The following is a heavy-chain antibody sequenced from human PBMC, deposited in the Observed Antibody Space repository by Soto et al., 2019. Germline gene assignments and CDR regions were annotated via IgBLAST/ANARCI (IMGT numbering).Heavy chain of an antibody. J-gene: IGHJ4*02. CDR1: GYIFINYY. D-gene: IGHD4-17*01. CDR3: ARLATVTPPYYFDY. V-gene: IGHV1-46*01. CDR2: INPSGGTT. Sequence: QVQLLQSGAEVKKPGASVKVCCKASGYIFINYYMHWVRQAPGQGLEWMGVINPSGGTTSYAQKFQGTVTITSDTYTITVYVELRSLRSDEMAVYYCARLATVTPPYYFDYWGQGTLVTVSS.